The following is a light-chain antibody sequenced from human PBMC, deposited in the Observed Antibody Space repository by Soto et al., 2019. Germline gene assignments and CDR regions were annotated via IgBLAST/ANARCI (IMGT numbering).Light chain of an antibody. J-gene: IGLJ2*01. Sequence: QSALTQPRSVSGSPGQSVTISCTGTSSDISGYNYVSWYQHHPGKAPKLMIYDVSKRPSGVPDRFSGSKSGSTASLTISGLQAEDEADYYCCSYAGNYNVLFGGGTQLTVL. CDR1: SSDISGYNY. CDR3: CSYAGNYNVL. CDR2: DVS. V-gene: IGLV2-11*01.